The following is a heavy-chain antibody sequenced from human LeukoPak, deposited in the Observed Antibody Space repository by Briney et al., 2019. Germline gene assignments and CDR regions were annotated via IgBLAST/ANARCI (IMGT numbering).Heavy chain of an antibody. Sequence: GGSLRLSCAASGFTFSSYEMNWVRQAPGKGLEWVSYISSSGSTVYYADSVKGRFTISRDNAKNSLYLQMNSLRAEDTAVYYCAELGITMIGGVWGKGTTVTISS. CDR3: AELGITMIGGV. D-gene: IGHD3-10*02. V-gene: IGHV3-48*03. CDR2: ISSSGSTV. CDR1: GFTFSSYE. J-gene: IGHJ6*04.